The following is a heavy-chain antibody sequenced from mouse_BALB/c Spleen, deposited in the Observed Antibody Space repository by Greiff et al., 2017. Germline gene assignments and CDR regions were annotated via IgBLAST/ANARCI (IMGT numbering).Heavy chain of an antibody. V-gene: IGHV1S81*02. Sequence: QVQLQQPGAELVKPGASVKLSCKASGYTFTSYWMHWVKQRPGQGLEWIGEINPSNGRTNYNEKFKSKATLTVDKSSSTAYMQLSSLTSEDSAVYYCARSYGKDWYFDVWGAGTTVTVSS. D-gene: IGHD2-10*02. J-gene: IGHJ1*01. CDR1: GYTFTSYW. CDR2: INPSNGRT. CDR3: ARSYGKDWYFDV.